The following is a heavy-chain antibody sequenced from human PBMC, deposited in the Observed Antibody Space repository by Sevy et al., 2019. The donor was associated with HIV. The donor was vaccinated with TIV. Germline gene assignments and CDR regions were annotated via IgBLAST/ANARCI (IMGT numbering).Heavy chain of an antibody. Sequence: GGSLRLSCAASGFTFSSYSMNWVRQAPGKGLEWVSSISSSSGYIYYADSVKGRFTISRDNAKNSLYLQMNSLRAEDTAVYYCAREDLDYVDYVGAFDIWGQGTMVTVSS. CDR1: GFTFSSYS. V-gene: IGHV3-21*01. CDR2: ISSSSGYI. J-gene: IGHJ3*02. D-gene: IGHD4-17*01. CDR3: AREDLDYVDYVGAFDI.